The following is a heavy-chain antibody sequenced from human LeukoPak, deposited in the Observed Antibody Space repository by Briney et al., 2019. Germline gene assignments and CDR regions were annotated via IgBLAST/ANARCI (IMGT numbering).Heavy chain of an antibody. CDR3: ATARRYLGSWFDP. CDR2: IYYSGST. V-gene: IGHV4-61*05. J-gene: IGHJ5*02. CDR1: GGSISSSSYY. Sequence: SETLSLTCTVSGGSISSSSYYWGWIRQPPGKGLEWIGYIYYSGSTNYNPSLKSRVTISVDTSKNQFSLKLSSVTAADTAVYYCATARRYLGSWFDPWGQGTLVTVSS. D-gene: IGHD6-6*01.